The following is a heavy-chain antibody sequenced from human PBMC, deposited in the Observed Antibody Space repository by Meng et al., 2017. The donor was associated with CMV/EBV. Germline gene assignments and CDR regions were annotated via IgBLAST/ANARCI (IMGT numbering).Heavy chain of an antibody. CDR3: ARDTMMIMSFDH. V-gene: IGHV1-18*01. D-gene: IGHD3-22*01. Sequence: QIQLVQSGAEVRKPGASVKVSCKASGYTFTHHGISWVRQAPGQGLEWMGWISDYNDNTKYARHLQGRVTMTTDTSTNTAYMELRSLRSDDTAIYYCARDTMMIMSFDHWGPGTLVTVSS. CDR1: GYTFTHHG. J-gene: IGHJ4*02. CDR2: ISDYNDNT.